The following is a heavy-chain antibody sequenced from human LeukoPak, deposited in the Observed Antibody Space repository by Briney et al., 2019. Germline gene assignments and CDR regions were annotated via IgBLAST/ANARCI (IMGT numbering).Heavy chain of an antibody. Sequence: PSETLSLTCTVSGGSISSYYWSWIRQPPGKGLEWIGYIYYSGSTNYNPSLKSRVTISVDTSKNQFSLKLSSVTAADTAVYYCAREDDSSYSDYWGQGTLVTVSS. CDR2: IYYSGST. CDR3: AREDDSSYSDY. CDR1: GGSISSYY. V-gene: IGHV4-59*12. J-gene: IGHJ4*02. D-gene: IGHD3-22*01.